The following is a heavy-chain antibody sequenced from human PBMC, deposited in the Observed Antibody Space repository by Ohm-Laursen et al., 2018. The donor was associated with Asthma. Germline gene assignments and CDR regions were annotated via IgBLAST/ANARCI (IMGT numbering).Heavy chain of an antibody. Sequence: SLRLSCAASGFTFSSYAMHWVRQAPGKGLEWVAVISYDGSNKYYADSVKGRFTISRDNSKNTLYLQMNSLRAEDTAVYYCARATDDYGDFNFDYWGQGTLVTVSS. V-gene: IGHV3-30*04. D-gene: IGHD4-17*01. CDR2: ISYDGSNK. CDR3: ARATDDYGDFNFDY. J-gene: IGHJ4*02. CDR1: GFTFSSYA.